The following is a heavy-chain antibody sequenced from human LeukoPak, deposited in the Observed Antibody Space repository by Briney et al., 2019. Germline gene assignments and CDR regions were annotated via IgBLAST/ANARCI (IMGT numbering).Heavy chain of an antibody. J-gene: IGHJ3*02. CDR2: INPSGGST. D-gene: IGHD4-17*01. CDR1: GYTFTSYY. CDR3: AAETTTEFAFDI. V-gene: IGHV1-46*01. Sequence: ASVKVSCKASGYTFTSYYMHWVRQAPGQGLEWMGIINPSGGSTSYAQKFQGRVTMTRDMSTSTAYMELSSLRSEDTAVYYCAAETTTEFAFDIWGQGTMVTVSS.